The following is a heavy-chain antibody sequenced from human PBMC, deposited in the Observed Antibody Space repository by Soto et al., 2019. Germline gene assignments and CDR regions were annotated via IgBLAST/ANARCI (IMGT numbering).Heavy chain of an antibody. Sequence: ASVKVSCKASGYTFTSYDINWVRQATGQGLEWMGWMNPNSGNTGYAQKFQGRVTMTRNTSISTAYMELSSLRSEDTAVYYCARGLLTYDFWSGYYNPYYYGMDVWGQGTTVTVSS. CDR3: ARGLLTYDFWSGYYNPYYYGMDV. CDR2: MNPNSGNT. CDR1: GYTFTSYD. J-gene: IGHJ6*02. V-gene: IGHV1-8*01. D-gene: IGHD3-3*01.